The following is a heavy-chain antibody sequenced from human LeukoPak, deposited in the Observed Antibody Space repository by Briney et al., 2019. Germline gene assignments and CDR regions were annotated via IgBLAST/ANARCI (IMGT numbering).Heavy chain of an antibody. Sequence: PGGSLRLSCAASGFTFSSYAMSWVRQAPGKGLEWVSTMSGSGGSTNYADSVKGRFTISRDSSKNTLYLQMNSLRAEDTAVYYCAKTGRESSSWYSNWGQGTLVTVPS. CDR3: AKTGRESSSWYSN. V-gene: IGHV3-23*01. CDR1: GFTFSSYA. J-gene: IGHJ4*02. CDR2: MSGSGGST. D-gene: IGHD6-13*01.